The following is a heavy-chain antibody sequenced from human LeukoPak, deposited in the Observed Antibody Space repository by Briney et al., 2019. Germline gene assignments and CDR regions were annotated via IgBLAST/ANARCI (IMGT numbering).Heavy chain of an antibody. CDR1: GYTFTGYY. CDR2: INPNSGGT. CDR3: ARGPLRDGDYGFYGSFDR. Sequence: ASVKVSCKASGYTFTGYYMHWVRQAPGQGLEWMGWINPNSGGTIYAQKFQGRVTMTRDTSISTAYMELSRLRSDDTAVYYCARGPLRDGDYGFYGSFDRWGQGTLVTVSS. V-gene: IGHV1-2*02. D-gene: IGHD4-17*01. J-gene: IGHJ5*02.